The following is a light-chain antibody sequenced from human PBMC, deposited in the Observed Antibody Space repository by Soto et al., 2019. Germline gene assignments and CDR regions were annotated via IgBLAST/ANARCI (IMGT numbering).Light chain of an antibody. V-gene: IGKV3-20*01. Sequence: EIVLTQSPGTLSLSPGERATLSCRASQSVSSSYLAWYQQKPGQAPRLLIYGASSRATGIPDRFSGSGSGTDFPLTISMLDPEDCAVYYCQQYGSSPPYTFVQGTKLEIK. J-gene: IGKJ2*01. CDR1: QSVSSSY. CDR2: GAS. CDR3: QQYGSSPPYT.